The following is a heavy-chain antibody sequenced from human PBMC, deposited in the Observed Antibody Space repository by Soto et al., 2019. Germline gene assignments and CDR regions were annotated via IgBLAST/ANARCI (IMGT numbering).Heavy chain of an antibody. Sequence: VAVISYDGSNKYYADSVKGRFTISRDNSKNTLYLQMNSLRAEDTAVYYCAKDSIIAAAGDYYYYYGMDVWGQGTTVTVSS. CDR3: AKDSIIAAAGDYYYYYGMDV. D-gene: IGHD6-13*01. V-gene: IGHV3-30*18. CDR2: ISYDGSNK. J-gene: IGHJ6*02.